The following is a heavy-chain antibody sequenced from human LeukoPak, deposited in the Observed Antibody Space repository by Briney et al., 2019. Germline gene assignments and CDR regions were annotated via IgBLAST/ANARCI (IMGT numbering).Heavy chain of an antibody. J-gene: IGHJ4*02. D-gene: IGHD3-16*01. V-gene: IGHV3-30*04. CDR2: ISYDGSNK. CDR1: GFTFSSYA. Sequence: PGGSLRLSCAASGFTFSSYAMHWVRQAPGKGLEWVAVISYDGSNKYYADSVKGRFTISRDNSKNTLYLQMNSLRAEDTAVYYCARDEGEDYGDYMDYWGQGTLVTVSS. CDR3: ARDEGEDYGDYMDY.